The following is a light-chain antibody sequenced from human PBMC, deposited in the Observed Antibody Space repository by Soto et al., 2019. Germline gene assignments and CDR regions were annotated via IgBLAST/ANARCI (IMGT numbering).Light chain of an antibody. Sequence: EIVMTQSPATLSVSPGERATLSCRASQGVSSNLAWYQQKPGQAPRLLIYGATTRVTGIPARFSGSGSGTEFPLAISSLQPEDSATYYCLQDINYPWTFGQGTKVEIK. V-gene: IGKV3-15*01. CDR3: LQDINYPWT. J-gene: IGKJ1*01. CDR2: GAT. CDR1: QGVSSN.